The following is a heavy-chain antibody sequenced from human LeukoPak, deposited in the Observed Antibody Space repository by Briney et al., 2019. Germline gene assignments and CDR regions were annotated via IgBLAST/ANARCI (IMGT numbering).Heavy chain of an antibody. D-gene: IGHD3-22*01. CDR3: ARPYYYDSSGYGSS. V-gene: IGHV4-34*01. Sequence: SETLSLTCAVYGGSFSGYYWSWIRQPPGKGLEWIGEINHSGSTNYNPSLKSRVTISVDTSKNQLSLKLSSVTAADTAVYYCARPYYYDSSGYGSSWGQGTLVTVSS. CDR2: INHSGST. CDR1: GGSFSGYY. J-gene: IGHJ5*02.